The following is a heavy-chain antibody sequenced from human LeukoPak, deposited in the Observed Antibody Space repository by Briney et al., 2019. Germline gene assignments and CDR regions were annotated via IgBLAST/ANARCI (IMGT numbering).Heavy chain of an antibody. Sequence: GASVKVSCKASGYSFASYAIGWVRQAPGQGLEWMGWISVYNGNTNYAQKLQGRVTLTTDTSTNTAYKELTSLRSDDTAVYYCARGGSGWSRDYWGQGTLVTVSS. J-gene: IGHJ4*02. CDR2: ISVYNGNT. CDR3: ARGGSGWSRDY. CDR1: GYSFASYA. D-gene: IGHD6-19*01. V-gene: IGHV1-18*01.